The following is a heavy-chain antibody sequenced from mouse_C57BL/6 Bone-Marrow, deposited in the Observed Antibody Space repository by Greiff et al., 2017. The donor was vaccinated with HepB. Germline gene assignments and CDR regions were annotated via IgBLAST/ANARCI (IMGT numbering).Heavy chain of an antibody. Sequence: QVQLQQSGAELMKPGASVKLSCKATGYTFPGYWIEWVKQRPGHGLEWIGEILPGSGSTNYNEKFKGKATFTADTSSNTAYMQLSSLTTEDSAIYYCARRDSSGYYFDYWGQGTTLTVSS. CDR1: GYTFPGYW. CDR3: ARRDSSGYYFDY. D-gene: IGHD3-2*02. CDR2: ILPGSGST. J-gene: IGHJ2*01. V-gene: IGHV1-9*01.